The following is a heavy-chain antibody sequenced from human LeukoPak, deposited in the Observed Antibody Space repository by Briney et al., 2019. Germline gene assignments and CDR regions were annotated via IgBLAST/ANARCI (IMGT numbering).Heavy chain of an antibody. CDR3: ARGDYYGSPKVVAA. Sequence: ASVKVSCKASGYTFTSYDINWVRQAPGQGLEWIGWINPSSGDTNYAQKFQDRVTMTRDTSISTAYIELNFLRSDDTAVFYCARGDYYGSPKVVAAWGQGTLVTVSS. V-gene: IGHV1-2*02. J-gene: IGHJ5*02. D-gene: IGHD3-10*01. CDR2: INPSSGDT. CDR1: GYTFTSYD.